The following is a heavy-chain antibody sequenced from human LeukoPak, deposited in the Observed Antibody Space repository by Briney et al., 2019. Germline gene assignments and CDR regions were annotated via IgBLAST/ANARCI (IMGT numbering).Heavy chain of an antibody. V-gene: IGHV4-59*01. CDR2: FSFSGST. J-gene: IGHJ4*02. CDR3: ARIGHEDYYFDY. Sequence: SETLSLTCTVSGGSISSYYWTWIRQPPGKGLEWIGFFSFSGSTKYNPSLKSRVTISVDTSKNQFSLKLSSVTAADTAVYYCARIGHEDYYFDYWGQGTLVTVSS. CDR1: GGSISSYY.